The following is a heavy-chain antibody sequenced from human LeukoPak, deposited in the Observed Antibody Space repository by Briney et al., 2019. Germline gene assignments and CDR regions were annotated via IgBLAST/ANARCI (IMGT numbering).Heavy chain of an antibody. J-gene: IGHJ2*01. CDR2: ISVTT. Sequence: GASLRLYCAASGFTFSSYAMKWVRQAPGKGLEGVSTISVTTYCAESVKGRFSISRDDSQNMLFLQMDNLRADDTAVYYCAKILNDMYSDLWGRGTLVTVSS. CDR1: GFTFSSYA. CDR3: AKILNDMYSDL. V-gene: IGHV3-23*01.